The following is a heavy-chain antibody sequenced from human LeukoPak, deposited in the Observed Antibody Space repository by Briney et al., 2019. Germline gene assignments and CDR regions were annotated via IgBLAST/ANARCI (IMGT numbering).Heavy chain of an antibody. CDR2: FDPEDGET. J-gene: IGHJ6*03. V-gene: IGHV1-24*01. CDR3: ATGSVVVTAKNYYYYYMDV. CDR1: GYTLTELS. Sequence: ASVKVSCKVSGYTLTELSMHWVRQAPGKGLEWMGGFDPEDGETIYAQKFQGRVTMTEDTSTDTAYMELSSLRSEDTAVYYCATGSVVVTAKNYYYYYMDVWGKGTTVTVSS. D-gene: IGHD2-21*02.